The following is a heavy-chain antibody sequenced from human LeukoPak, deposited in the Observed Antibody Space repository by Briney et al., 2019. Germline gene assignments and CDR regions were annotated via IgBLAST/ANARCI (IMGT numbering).Heavy chain of an antibody. CDR3: ARDANKKNYFDC. CDR1: GFTVSSSY. V-gene: IGHV3-53*01. J-gene: IGHJ4*02. CDR2: IYTGGST. D-gene: IGHD2/OR15-2a*01. Sequence: QPGGSLRLSRAASGFTVSSSYMNWVRQAPGKGLEWVSVIYTGGSTYYADSVKGRFTISRDNSKNTLYLQMNSLRAEDTAVYYCARDANKKNYFDCWGQGTLVTVSS.